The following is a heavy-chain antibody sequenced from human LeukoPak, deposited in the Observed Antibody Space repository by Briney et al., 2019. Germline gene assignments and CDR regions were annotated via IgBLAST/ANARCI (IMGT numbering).Heavy chain of an antibody. D-gene: IGHD3-3*01. Sequence: ASVKVSCKASGYTFTSYGISWVRQAPGQGLEWMGWISAYNGNTNYAQKLQGRVTMTTDTSTSTAYMELRSLRSDDTAVYYCARGPQNSYDFWSGYYEYYFDYWGQGTLVTVSS. CDR1: GYTFTSYG. J-gene: IGHJ4*02. V-gene: IGHV1-18*01. CDR2: ISAYNGNT. CDR3: ARGPQNSYDFWSGYYEYYFDY.